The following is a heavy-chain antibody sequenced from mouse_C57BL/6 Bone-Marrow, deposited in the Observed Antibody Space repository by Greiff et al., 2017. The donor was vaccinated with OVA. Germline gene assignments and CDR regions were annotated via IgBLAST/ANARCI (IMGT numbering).Heavy chain of an antibody. CDR1: GYTFTSYD. CDR3: ARCHYYGSSHFDY. V-gene: IGHV1-85*01. CDR2: IYPRDGST. Sequence: QVQLQQSGPELVKPGASVKLSCKASGYTFTSYDINWVKQRPGPGLEWIGWIYPRDGSTKYNEKFKGKATLTVDTSSSTAYMELHSLTSEDSAVYFCARCHYYGSSHFDYWGQGTTLTVSS. D-gene: IGHD1-1*01. J-gene: IGHJ2*01.